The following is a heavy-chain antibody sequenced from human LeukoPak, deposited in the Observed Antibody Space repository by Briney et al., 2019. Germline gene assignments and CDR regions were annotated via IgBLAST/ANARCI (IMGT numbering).Heavy chain of an antibody. D-gene: IGHD3-22*01. CDR3: ARGVLARITMIVVVPYYYYYYMDV. Sequence: GASVKVSCKASGYTFTSYYMHWVRQAPGQGLEWMGIINPSGGSTSYAQKFQGRVTMTRDMSTSTVYMELSSLRSEDTAVYYCARGVLARITMIVVVPYYYYYYMDVWGKGTTVTISS. J-gene: IGHJ6*03. CDR2: INPSGGST. V-gene: IGHV1-46*01. CDR1: GYTFTSYY.